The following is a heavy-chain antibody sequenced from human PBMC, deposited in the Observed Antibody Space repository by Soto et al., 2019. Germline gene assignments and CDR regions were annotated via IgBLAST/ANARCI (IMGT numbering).Heavy chain of an antibody. V-gene: IGHV3-48*04. CDR2: ISSSSRTT. CDR3: ARDVYRYSSSSPEDV. J-gene: IGHJ6*02. CDR1: GFTFSSYS. D-gene: IGHD6-6*01. Sequence: GCLRLSCAASGFTFSSYSMSGIRQAPGKGLDWVAYISSSSRTTKYGDSVKGRFTISRDNAKNSLFLQMNSLRGEDTAVYYCARDVYRYSSSSPEDVWGQGTTVTVSS.